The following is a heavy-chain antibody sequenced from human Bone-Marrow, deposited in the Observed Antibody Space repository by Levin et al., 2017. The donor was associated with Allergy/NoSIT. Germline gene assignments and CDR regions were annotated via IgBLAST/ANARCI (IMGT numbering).Heavy chain of an antibody. CDR3: ARGSPFDY. D-gene: IGHD2-15*01. Sequence: SETLSLTCTVSGDSVSGGDFYWSWIRQPPGKGLEWIAYIYNSGSTNYNPSLKSRVTISVDMSENQFSLEMKSVTAADTAVYYCARGSPFDYWGQGTMVTVSS. V-gene: IGHV4-61*08. CDR1: GDSVSGGDFY. J-gene: IGHJ4*02. CDR2: IYNSGST.